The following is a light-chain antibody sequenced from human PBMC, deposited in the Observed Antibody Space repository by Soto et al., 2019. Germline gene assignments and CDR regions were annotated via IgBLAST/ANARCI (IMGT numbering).Light chain of an antibody. J-gene: IGKJ1*01. CDR1: QSISSW. CDR2: KAS. V-gene: IGKV1-5*03. CDR3: QHPGT. Sequence: DIQMTQSPSTLSASVGDRVTITCRASQSISSWLAWYQQKPGKAPKLLIYKASSLESGVPSRFSGSGSGTEITLTISSLQPDDFATYYCQHPGTFGQGTKVEIK.